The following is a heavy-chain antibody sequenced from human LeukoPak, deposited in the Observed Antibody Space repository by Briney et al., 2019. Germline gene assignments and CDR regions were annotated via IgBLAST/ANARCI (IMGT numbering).Heavy chain of an antibody. Sequence: AGSLRLSCAASGFTFSSYAMSWVRQAPGKGLEWVANIKQDGSEKYYVDSVKGRFTISRDNAKNSLYLQMNSLRAEDTAVYYCARAKTVWKLPPYYYYMDVWGKGTTVTASS. CDR2: IKQDGSEK. V-gene: IGHV3-7*01. J-gene: IGHJ6*03. CDR3: ARAKTVWKLPPYYYYMDV. D-gene: IGHD1-7*01. CDR1: GFTFSSYA.